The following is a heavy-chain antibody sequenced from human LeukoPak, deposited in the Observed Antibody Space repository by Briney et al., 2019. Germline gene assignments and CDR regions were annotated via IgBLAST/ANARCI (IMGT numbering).Heavy chain of an antibody. J-gene: IGHJ4*02. D-gene: IGHD3-22*01. CDR2: IIPIFGTA. V-gene: IGHV1-69*06. CDR1: GGTFSSYA. CDR3: ARSVTMIVEWGIMNY. Sequence: SVKVSCKASGGTFSSYAISWVRQAPGQGLEWMGGIIPIFGTANYAQKFQGRVTITADKSTSTAYMELSSLRSEDTAVYYCARSVTMIVEWGIMNYWGQGTLVTVSS.